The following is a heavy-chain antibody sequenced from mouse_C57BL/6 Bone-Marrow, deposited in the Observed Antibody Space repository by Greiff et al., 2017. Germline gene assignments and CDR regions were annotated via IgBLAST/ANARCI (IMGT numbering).Heavy chain of an antibody. V-gene: IGHV1-52*01. CDR1: GYTFTSYW. D-gene: IGHD1-1*01. CDR3: ARTYYYGDAMDY. J-gene: IGHJ4*01. CDR2: IDPSDSET. Sequence: QVQLQQSGAELVRPGSSVKLSCKASGYTFTSYWMHWVKQRPIQGLEWIGNIDPSDSETHYNQKFKDKATLTVDKSSSTAYMQLSSLTSEDSAVYYCARTYYYGDAMDYWGQGTSVTVSS.